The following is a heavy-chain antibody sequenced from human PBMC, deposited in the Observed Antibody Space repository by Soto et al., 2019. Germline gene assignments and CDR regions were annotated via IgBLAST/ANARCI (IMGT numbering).Heavy chain of an antibody. CDR3: ARLCMTTSCQAFDI. CDR1: GYSFTGYW. J-gene: IGHJ3*02. D-gene: IGHD2-2*01. CDR2: IDPSDSYT. V-gene: IGHV5-10-1*01. Sequence: LGESLNISCKGSGYSFTGYWISWVRQMPGEGLEWMGRIDPSDSYTNYSPSFQGHGTISADKSVSTAYLQWSSLKASDTAMYYCARLCMTTSCQAFDIWGQGTMVTVSS.